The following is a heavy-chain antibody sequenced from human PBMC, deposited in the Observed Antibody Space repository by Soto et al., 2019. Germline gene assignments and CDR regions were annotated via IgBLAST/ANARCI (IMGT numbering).Heavy chain of an antibody. CDR1: GASITSDAFY. J-gene: IGHJ4*02. CDR3: ARREIQGPIDY. CDR2: IYYSGST. V-gene: IGHV4-30-4*01. D-gene: IGHD1-26*01. Sequence: SETLSLTCTVSGASITSDAFYWSWIRQPPGKGLEWIGYIYYSGSTYYNPSLKSRVSLSIATSKNQFSLKLTSVTAVDTAVYYCARREIQGPIDYWGQGTLVTVSS.